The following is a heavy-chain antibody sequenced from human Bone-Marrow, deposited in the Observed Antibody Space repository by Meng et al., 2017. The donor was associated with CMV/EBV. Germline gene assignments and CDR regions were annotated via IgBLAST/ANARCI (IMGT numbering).Heavy chain of an antibody. CDR2: IWYDGSNK. CDR1: GFTFSSYG. J-gene: IGHJ6*02. CDR3: DRYCTSNSCYPQYGMDV. V-gene: IGHV3-33*01. Sequence: GESLKISCAASGFTFSSYGMHWVRQAPGKGLEWVAFIWYDGSNKYFADSVKGRFTISRDNSKNTLYLQMNSLRAEDTAVYYCDRYCTSNSCYPQYGMDVWGQGTTVTVSS. D-gene: IGHD2-2*01.